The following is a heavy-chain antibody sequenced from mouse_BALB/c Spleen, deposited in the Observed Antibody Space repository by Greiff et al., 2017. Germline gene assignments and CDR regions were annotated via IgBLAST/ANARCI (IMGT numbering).Heavy chain of an antibody. CDR1: GYSITSDYA. D-gene: IGHD2-3*01. Sequence: DVKLVESGPGLVKPSQSLSLTCTVTGYSITSDYAWTWIRQFPGNQLEWMGYISYSGSTSYNPSLKSRISITRDTSKNQFFLQLNSVTTEDTATYYCAIFYDGYPKMDYWGQGTSVTVSS. V-gene: IGHV3-2*02. CDR2: ISYSGST. CDR3: AIFYDGYPKMDY. J-gene: IGHJ4*01.